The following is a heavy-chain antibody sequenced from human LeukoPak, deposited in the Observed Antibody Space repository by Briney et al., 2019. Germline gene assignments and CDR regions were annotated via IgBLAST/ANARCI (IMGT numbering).Heavy chain of an antibody. Sequence: GASLRLSCAASGFTFGSYAMSWVRQAPGKGLVWVSRINGDGTIIGYADSVKGRFTISRDNAKNTVYLQMNSLRAEDTAVYYCARGGMDVWGKGTTVTVSS. CDR3: ARGGMDV. CDR2: INGDGTII. CDR1: GFTFGSYA. V-gene: IGHV3-74*01. J-gene: IGHJ6*04.